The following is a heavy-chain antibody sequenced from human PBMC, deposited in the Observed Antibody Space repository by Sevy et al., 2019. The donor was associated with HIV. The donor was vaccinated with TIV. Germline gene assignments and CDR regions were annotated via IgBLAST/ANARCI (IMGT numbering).Heavy chain of an antibody. J-gene: IGHJ3*01. V-gene: IGHV3-74*01. CDR3: ARAHYYYDSSGYMGIDAFDV. D-gene: IGHD3-22*01. Sequence: GGSLRLSCAASGFSFSSYWMHWGRQAPGKGLEWVSRSNSDEISRSYADSVMGRFTISRDNAKNTLYLQMENLRVEDTAIYYCARAHYYYDSSGYMGIDAFDVWGQGTTVTVSS. CDR1: GFSFSSYW. CDR2: SNSDEISR.